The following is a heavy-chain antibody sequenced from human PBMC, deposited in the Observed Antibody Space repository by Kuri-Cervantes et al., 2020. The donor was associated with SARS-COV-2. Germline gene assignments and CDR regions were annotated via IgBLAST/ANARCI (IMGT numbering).Heavy chain of an antibody. CDR1: GDSISSYY. CDR3: ARQEIHSIVVVPAAIDY. Sequence: SETLSLTCTVSGDSISSYYWSWIRQPPGKGLEWIGYTYYTGSTNYNPSLKSRATISRDTSKNQFSLKLSSVTAADTAVYYCARQEIHSIVVVPAAIDYWGQGTLVTVSS. J-gene: IGHJ4*02. D-gene: IGHD2-2*01. V-gene: IGHV4-59*08. CDR2: TYYTGST.